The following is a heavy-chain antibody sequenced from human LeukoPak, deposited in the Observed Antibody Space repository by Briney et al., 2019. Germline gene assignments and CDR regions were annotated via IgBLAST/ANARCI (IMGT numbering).Heavy chain of an antibody. CDR3: ARGQQLVLYYYYYYGMDV. J-gene: IGHJ6*02. CDR2: INSDGSST. V-gene: IGHV3-74*01. Sequence: PGGSLRLSCAASGFTFSSYWMSWVRQAPGKGLVWVSRINSDGSSTSYADSVKGRFTISRDNAKNTLYLQMNSLRAEDTAVYYCARGQQLVLYYYYYYGMDVWGQGTTVTVSS. D-gene: IGHD6-6*01. CDR1: GFTFSSYW.